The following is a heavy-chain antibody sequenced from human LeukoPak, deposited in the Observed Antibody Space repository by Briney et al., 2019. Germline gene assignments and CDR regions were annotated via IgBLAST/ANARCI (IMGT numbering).Heavy chain of an antibody. CDR3: ARQMGSSSWYSPDYYYGMDV. V-gene: IGHV4-39*01. J-gene: IGHJ6*02. D-gene: IGHD6-13*01. Sequence: LWSRVTISVDTSKNQFSLKLSSVTAADTAVYYCARQMGSSSWYSPDYYYGMDVWGQGTTVTVSS.